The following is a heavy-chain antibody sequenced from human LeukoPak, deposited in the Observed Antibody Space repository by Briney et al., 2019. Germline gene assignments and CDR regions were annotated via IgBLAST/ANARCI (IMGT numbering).Heavy chain of an antibody. Sequence: SETLSLTCTVSGSISGYYWSWIRQPPGKGLGWIGYIYTSGSTNYNPSLESRVTISVDTSKNQFSLDLSSVTAADTAVYYCARQKCTSASCLTKNAFDIWGQGTMVTVSS. D-gene: IGHD2-2*01. CDR2: IYTSGST. CDR3: ARQKCTSASCLTKNAFDI. CDR1: GSISGYY. J-gene: IGHJ3*02. V-gene: IGHV4-4*09.